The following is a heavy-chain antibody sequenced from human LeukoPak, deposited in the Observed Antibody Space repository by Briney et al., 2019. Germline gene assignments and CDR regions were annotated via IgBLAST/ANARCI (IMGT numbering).Heavy chain of an antibody. J-gene: IGHJ6*03. D-gene: IGHD1-1*01. CDR3: ARDGNNCYYYMDV. CDR2: ISGSGDNT. CDR1: GFTFSSYG. Sequence: GGSLRLSCAASGFTFSSYGMSWVRQAPGKGLEWVSTISGSGDNTYYADSVKGRFTISRDNSKNSLYLQMSSLRAEDTAVYYCARDGNNCYYYMDVWGKGTTVTVSS. V-gene: IGHV3-23*01.